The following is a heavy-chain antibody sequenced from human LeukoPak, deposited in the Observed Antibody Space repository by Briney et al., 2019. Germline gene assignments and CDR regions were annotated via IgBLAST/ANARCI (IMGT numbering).Heavy chain of an antibody. CDR1: GGSISSYY. J-gene: IGHJ2*01. Sequence: SETLSLTCGVSGGSISSYYWSWIRQPPGKGLEWIGYIYYSGSTNYNPSLKSRVTISVDTSKNQFSLKLSSVTAADTAVYYCARESPLRSGEFRYFDLWGRGTLVTVSS. CDR2: IYYSGST. CDR3: ARESPLRSGEFRYFDL. V-gene: IGHV4-59*12. D-gene: IGHD3-10*01.